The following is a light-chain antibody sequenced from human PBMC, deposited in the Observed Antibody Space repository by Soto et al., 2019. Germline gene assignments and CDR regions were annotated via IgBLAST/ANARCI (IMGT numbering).Light chain of an antibody. J-gene: IGLJ1*01. CDR2: YDD. CDR3: AAWDDSLNGYV. CDR1: TPNIGNNA. Sequence: QAVLTQAPPVSEAPRPRVTISCSGSTPNIGNNAVNWYQQLPGKAPKLLIYYDDLLPSGVSDRFSGSKSGTSASLAISGLQSEDEADYYCAAWDDSLNGYVFGTGTKVTVL. V-gene: IGLV1-36*01.